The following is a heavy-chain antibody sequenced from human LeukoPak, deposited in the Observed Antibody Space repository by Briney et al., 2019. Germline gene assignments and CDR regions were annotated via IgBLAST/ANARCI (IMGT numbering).Heavy chain of an antibody. J-gene: IGHJ4*02. Sequence: SETLSLTCTVSGGSISSYYWGWIRQPPGKGLEWMASIYNSGSTFYNPSLKSRGAISVDRTKNQFSLKLSSVTAADTAVYFCARGSDYGGHGGDYWGQGTLVTVSS. CDR1: GGSISSYY. CDR3: ARGSDYGGHGGDY. D-gene: IGHD4-23*01. V-gene: IGHV4-59*08. CDR2: IYNSGST.